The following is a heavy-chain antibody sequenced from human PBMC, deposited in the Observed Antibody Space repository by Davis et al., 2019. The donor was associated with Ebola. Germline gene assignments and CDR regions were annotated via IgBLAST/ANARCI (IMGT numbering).Heavy chain of an antibody. CDR2: ISYDGSNK. D-gene: IGHD3-10*01. Sequence: GESLKISCAASGFTFSSYAMHWVRQAPGKGLEWVAVISYDGSNKYYADSVKGRFTISRDNSKNTLYLQMNSLRAEDTAVYYCARGNGGITMVQGVGMDVWGQGTTVTVSS. V-gene: IGHV3-30-3*02. J-gene: IGHJ6*02. CDR1: GFTFSSYA. CDR3: ARGNGGITMVQGVGMDV.